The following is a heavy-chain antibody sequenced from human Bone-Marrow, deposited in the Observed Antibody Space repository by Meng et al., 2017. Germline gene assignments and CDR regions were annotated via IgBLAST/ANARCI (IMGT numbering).Heavy chain of an antibody. CDR3: ARPRATNYDFWSGYYTPNFGY. CDR2: INPSGGST. J-gene: IGHJ4*02. V-gene: IGHV1-46*01. Sequence: QGEGGELGDEVKKPWATGKVSFKAAGYTFTSYYMHWVRQAPGQGLEWMGIINPSGGSTSYAQKFQGRVTMTRDTSTSTVYMELSSLRSEDTAVYYCARPRATNYDFWSGYYTPNFGYWGQGTLVTVSS. CDR1: GYTFTSYY. D-gene: IGHD3-3*01.